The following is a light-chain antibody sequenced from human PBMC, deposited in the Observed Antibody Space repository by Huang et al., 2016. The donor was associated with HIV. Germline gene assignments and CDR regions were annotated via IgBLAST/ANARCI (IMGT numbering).Light chain of an antibody. CDR2: AAA. Sequence: DIQMTQSPSALSASVGDRVTITCQASQDISNYLNWYQQKPGKAPKLLISAAANLETWVPSRFSGSGSGTDFTFTISSLHPEDIATYYCQQFDNLPYTFGQGTNLEI. CDR3: QQFDNLPYT. V-gene: IGKV1-33*01. CDR1: QDISNY. J-gene: IGKJ2*01.